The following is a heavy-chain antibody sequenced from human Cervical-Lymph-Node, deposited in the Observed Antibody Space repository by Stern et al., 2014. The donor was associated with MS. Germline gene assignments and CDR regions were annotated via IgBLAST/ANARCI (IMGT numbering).Heavy chain of an antibody. V-gene: IGHV1-18*01. CDR3: ARALLGSSSWNDAFDI. Sequence: QMQLVQSGAEVKKPGASVKVSCKASGYTFTSYGISWVRQAPGKGLEWMGWISAYNGNTNYAQKLQGRVTMTTDTSTSTAYMELRSLRSDDTAVYYCARALLGSSSWNDAFDIWGQGTMVTVSS. CDR2: ISAYNGNT. CDR1: GYTFTSYG. J-gene: IGHJ3*02. D-gene: IGHD6-13*01.